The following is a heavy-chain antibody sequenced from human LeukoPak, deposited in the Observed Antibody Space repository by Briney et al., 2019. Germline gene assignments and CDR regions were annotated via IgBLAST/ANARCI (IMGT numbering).Heavy chain of an antibody. CDR3: AKMGNPATVTADY. V-gene: IGHV4-59*08. CDR2: ISYSGST. Sequence: SETLSLTCTVSGGSMRSYYWSWIRQPPGKGLGWIGYISYSGSTIYNPSLKSRVTISVDTSENQFSLKLNSVTAADTAVYYCAKMGNPATVTADYWGQGTLVTVSS. J-gene: IGHJ4*02. CDR1: GGSMRSYY. D-gene: IGHD4-17*01.